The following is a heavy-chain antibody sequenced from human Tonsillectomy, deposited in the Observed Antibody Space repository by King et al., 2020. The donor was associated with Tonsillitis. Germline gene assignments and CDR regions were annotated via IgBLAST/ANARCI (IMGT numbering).Heavy chain of an antibody. CDR3: ARSVVYRSGWYGFDF. CDR1: GGSISSYY. D-gene: IGHD6-19*01. V-gene: IGHV4-59*01. J-gene: IGHJ4*02. Sequence: HVQLQESGPGLVKPSETLSLTCTVSGGSISSYYWSWIRQPPGKGLEWIGYISYSGSTNYNPSLKSRVIISPDTSKNQFSLKLSSVTAADTAVYYCARSVVYRSGWYGFDFWGQGTLVTVSS. CDR2: ISYSGST.